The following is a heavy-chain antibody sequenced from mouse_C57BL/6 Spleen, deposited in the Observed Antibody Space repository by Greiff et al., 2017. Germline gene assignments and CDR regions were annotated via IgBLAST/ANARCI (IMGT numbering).Heavy chain of an antibody. V-gene: IGHV7-3*01. J-gene: IGHJ4*01. D-gene: IGHD2-2*01. CDR2: IRNKANGYTT. CDR1: GFTFPDYY. CDR3: ARCGYDEGDYAMDY. Sequence: EVKLMESGGGLVPPGGSLSLSCAASGFTFPDYYMSWVRQPPGKALEWLGFIRNKANGYTTEYSASVKGRFTISRDNSQSILYLQMNALRAEDSATYYCARCGYDEGDYAMDYWGQGTSGTVSS.